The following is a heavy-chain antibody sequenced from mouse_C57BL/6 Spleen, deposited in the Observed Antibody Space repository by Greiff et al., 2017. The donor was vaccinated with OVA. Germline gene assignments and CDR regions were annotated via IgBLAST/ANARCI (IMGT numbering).Heavy chain of an antibody. CDR2: IHPNSGST. Sequence: QVQLQQPGAELVKPGASVKLSCKASGYTFTSYWMHWVKQRPGQGLEWIGMIHPNSGSTNYNEKFKSKATLTVDKSSSTAYMQLSSLTSEDSAVYYCARCYDGFWYFDVWGTGTTVTVSS. D-gene: IGHD2-3*01. V-gene: IGHV1-64*01. J-gene: IGHJ1*03. CDR1: GYTFTSYW. CDR3: ARCYDGFWYFDV.